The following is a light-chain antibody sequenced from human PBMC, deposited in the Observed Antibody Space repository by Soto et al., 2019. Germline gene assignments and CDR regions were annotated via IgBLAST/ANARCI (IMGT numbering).Light chain of an antibody. CDR3: CSFAGSSTFYV. CDR1: SSDVGSSNL. Sequence: QSALTQPASVSGSPGQSITISCTGTSSDVGSSNLVSWYQQHPGKAPKLIIYEGSRRPSGVSGRFSGSKSGNTASLTISGFQVEDEADYYCCSFAGSSTFYVFGTGTKVTVL. CDR2: EGS. V-gene: IGLV2-23*01. J-gene: IGLJ1*01.